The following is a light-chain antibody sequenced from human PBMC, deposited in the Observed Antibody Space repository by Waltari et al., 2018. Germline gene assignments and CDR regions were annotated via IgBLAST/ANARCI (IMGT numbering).Light chain of an antibody. J-gene: IGKJ4*01. Sequence: DIVMTQSPDSMAVSLGARAPINCKSIQSVLSMSDNKNYLALHQQKPGQPPKLLISWASTRESGVPDRFSGSGSGPDFTLTISSLQAEDVAVYYCQQHYSDPLTFGGGTKVEIK. CDR2: WAS. V-gene: IGKV4-1*01. CDR1: QSVLSMSDNKNY. CDR3: QQHYSDPLT.